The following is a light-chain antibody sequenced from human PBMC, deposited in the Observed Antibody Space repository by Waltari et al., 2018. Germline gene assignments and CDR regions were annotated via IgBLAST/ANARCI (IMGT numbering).Light chain of an antibody. Sequence: QSALTQPAAVSGSPGQPATISCTGSSRAIGRYALVSWYQQHPGNAHKLVISDVSKRPSGVSDRFSGSKSGDTASLTISGLQFEDEADYYCCSYAGNYVWVFGGWTRLTVL. CDR1: SRAIGRYAL. CDR3: CSYAGNYVWV. V-gene: IGLV2-23*02. J-gene: IGLJ3*02. CDR2: DVS.